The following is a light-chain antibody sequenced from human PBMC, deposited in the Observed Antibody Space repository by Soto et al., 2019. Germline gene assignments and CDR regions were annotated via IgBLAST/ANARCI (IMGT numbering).Light chain of an antibody. CDR2: AAS. CDR3: QQLRMYPST. Sequence: DIQMTQSPSSLSASVGDRVTITCRASQSITTYLNWYRQKPGKAPKLLIYAASSLQSGVPSRFSGSGSETEFTLSISSLQAEDFATYYCQQLRMYPSTFGGGTKVDIK. J-gene: IGKJ4*01. V-gene: IGKV1-39*01. CDR1: QSITTY.